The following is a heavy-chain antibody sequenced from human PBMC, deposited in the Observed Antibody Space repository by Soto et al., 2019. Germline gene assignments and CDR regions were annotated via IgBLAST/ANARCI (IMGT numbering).Heavy chain of an antibody. CDR1: GFTFSTYS. V-gene: IGHV3-48*02. D-gene: IGHD2-8*01. CDR2: ITGSSGTR. J-gene: IGHJ5*02. CDR3: ARDNGMAGSFDP. Sequence: RRLSCAASGFTFSTYSMNWVRQAPGKGLEWVSYITGSSGTRYYADSVKGRFTISRDNARNSLYLQMNSLRDEDTAVYYCARDNGMAGSFDPWGQGTLVTVSS.